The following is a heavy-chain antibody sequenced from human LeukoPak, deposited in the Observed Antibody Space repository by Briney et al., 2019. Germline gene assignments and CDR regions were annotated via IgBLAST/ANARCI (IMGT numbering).Heavy chain of an antibody. J-gene: IGHJ6*02. Sequence: SETLSLTCSVSGDSFSNYYWTWIRQPPGKGLEWIGYVYYSGSTNYNPSLKTRLHLSVDTSKNRFSLKLSSVTAADTAVYYCAREALYCSGGSCYSDYYGMDVWGQGTTVTVSS. CDR3: AREALYCSGGSCYSDYYGMDV. D-gene: IGHD2-15*01. V-gene: IGHV4-59*12. CDR1: GDSFSNYY. CDR2: VYYSGST.